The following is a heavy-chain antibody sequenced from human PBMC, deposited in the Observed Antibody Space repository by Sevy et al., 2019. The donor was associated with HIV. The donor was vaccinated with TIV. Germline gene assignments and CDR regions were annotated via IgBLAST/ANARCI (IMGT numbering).Heavy chain of an antibody. CDR2: IFPGDSET. J-gene: IGHJ4*02. V-gene: IGHV5-51*01. CDR3: ARSRSGYFDSSGYYIN. Sequence: AAGSLKISCKGHGYSFTSHWIGWARQMPGKGLDWMGIIFPGDSETRYSPSFQGEVTISADKSISTAFLQWSSLKASDTAIYYCARSRSGYFDSSGYYINWGQGTLVTVSS. CDR1: GYSFTSHW. D-gene: IGHD3-22*01.